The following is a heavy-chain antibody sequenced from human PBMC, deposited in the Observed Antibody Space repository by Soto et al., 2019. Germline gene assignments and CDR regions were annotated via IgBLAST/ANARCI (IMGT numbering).Heavy chain of an antibody. CDR1: GGSVNGYY. CDR3: AARITVFGLLIPPFDP. D-gene: IGHD3-3*01. V-gene: IGHV4-34*01. Sequence: SETLSLTCAVYGGSVNGYYWNWIRQPPGKGLEWIGEINHTGGTHYNPSLKSRVTMSVDTSKNQFSLRLSSVTAADTAIYYCAARITVFGLLIPPFDPWGHGTQVTVSS. J-gene: IGHJ5*02. CDR2: INHTGGT.